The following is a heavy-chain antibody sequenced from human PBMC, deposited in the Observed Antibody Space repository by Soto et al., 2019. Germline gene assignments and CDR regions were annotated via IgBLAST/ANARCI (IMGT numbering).Heavy chain of an antibody. V-gene: IGHV4-39*01. J-gene: IGHJ5*02. CDR2: VYNSGI. Sequence: QMQLQESGPGLVKPSETLSLTCTVSGGSISSSSYSWGWIRQPPGKGLEWIGSVYNSGIDYNPSLMSRVTMSVDTSKIQFSLRLTSVTAADTALYYCVRHPTGFPNWIDPWGQGILVIVSS. D-gene: IGHD2-15*01. CDR3: VRHPTGFPNWIDP. CDR1: GGSISSSSYS.